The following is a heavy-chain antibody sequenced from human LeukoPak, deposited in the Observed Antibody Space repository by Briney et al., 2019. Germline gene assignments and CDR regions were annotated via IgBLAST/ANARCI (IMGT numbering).Heavy chain of an antibody. CDR3: VRASYYYSTGYVKDNFDY. D-gene: IGHD3-22*01. Sequence: GGSLRLSCAASGFTFSDHYIDWVRQAPGKGLQWVGRSRNKANSYTTEYAASVEGRFIISRDDSESSLYLQMNSLTAEDTAVYYCVRASYYYSTGYVKDNFDYWGQGTLVTVSS. CDR2: SRNKANSYTT. V-gene: IGHV3-72*01. J-gene: IGHJ4*02. CDR1: GFTFSDHY.